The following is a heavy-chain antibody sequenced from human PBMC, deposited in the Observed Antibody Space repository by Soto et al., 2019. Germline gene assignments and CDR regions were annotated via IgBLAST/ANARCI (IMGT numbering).Heavy chain of an antibody. Sequence: GGSLRLSCAASGLTFSKAWMNWVRQAPGKGLEWVGRIKSKADDGTIEYAAPVRGRFTISRDDSENTLFLQMDSLKTEDTAVYYCTPHQFDSVPYPWAYFHFWGQGAQVTVSS. CDR3: TPHQFDSVPYPWAYFHF. J-gene: IGHJ4*02. V-gene: IGHV3-15*01. CDR1: GLTFSKAW. D-gene: IGHD3-22*01. CDR2: IKSKADDGTI.